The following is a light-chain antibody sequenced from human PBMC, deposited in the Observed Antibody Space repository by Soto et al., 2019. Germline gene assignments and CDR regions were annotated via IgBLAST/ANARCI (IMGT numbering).Light chain of an antibody. CDR1: SSNIGSNT. CDR2: SIN. V-gene: IGLV1-44*01. Sequence: QSVLTQPPSASGTPGQRVTISCSGSSSNIGSNTVNWYQQLPGTAPKLLIYSINHRPSGVPDRLSGSKSGTSASLAISGLQSYDEADYYCPACDDSLNGYVFGTGTKRTVL. CDR3: PACDDSLNGYV. J-gene: IGLJ1*01.